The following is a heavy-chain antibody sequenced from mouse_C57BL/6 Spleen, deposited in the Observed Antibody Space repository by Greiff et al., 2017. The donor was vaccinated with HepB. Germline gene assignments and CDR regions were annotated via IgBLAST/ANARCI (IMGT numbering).Heavy chain of an antibody. D-gene: IGHD1-1*01. Sequence: EVKLQESGPGLAKPSQTLSLTCSVTGYSITSDYWNWIRKFPGNKLEYMGYISYSGSTYYNPSLKSRISITRYTSKNQYYLQLNSVTTEDTATYYCARLGHYYGSSYNYFDYWGQGTTLTVSS. CDR3: ARLGHYYGSSYNYFDY. V-gene: IGHV3-8*01. CDR2: ISYSGST. CDR1: GYSITSDY. J-gene: IGHJ2*01.